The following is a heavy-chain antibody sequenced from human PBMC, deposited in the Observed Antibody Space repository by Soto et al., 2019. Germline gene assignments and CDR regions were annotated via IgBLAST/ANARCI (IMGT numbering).Heavy chain of an antibody. CDR3: ARRGIAAAGSHFDY. CDR1: GYTFTSYA. J-gene: IGHJ4*02. D-gene: IGHD6-13*01. Sequence: ASVKVSCKASGYTFTSYAMHWVRQAPGQRLEWMGWINAGNGNTKYSQKFQGRVTITRDTSASTAYMELSSLRSEDTAVYYCARRGIAAAGSHFDYWGQGTLVTVSS. CDR2: INAGNGNT. V-gene: IGHV1-3*01.